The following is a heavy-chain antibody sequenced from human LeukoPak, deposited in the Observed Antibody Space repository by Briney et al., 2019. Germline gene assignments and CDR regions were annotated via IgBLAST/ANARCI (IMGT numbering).Heavy chain of an antibody. J-gene: IGHJ4*02. V-gene: IGHV3-11*04. D-gene: IGHD6-13*01. CDR2: ISSSGSTI. CDR1: GFTFSDYY. Sequence: PGGSLRLSCAASGFTFSDYYMSWICQAPGKGLEWVSYISSSGSTIYYADSVKGRFTISRDNAKNSLCLQMNSLRAEDTAVYYCARGDSSSWYFVFDYWGQGTLVTVSS. CDR3: ARGDSSSWYFVFDY.